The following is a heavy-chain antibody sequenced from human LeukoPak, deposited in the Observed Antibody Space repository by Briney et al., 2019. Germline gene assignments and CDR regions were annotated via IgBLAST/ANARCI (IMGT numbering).Heavy chain of an antibody. CDR3: ARDHEPMGAYYYYMDV. Sequence: ASVKVSCKASGYTFTGYYMHWVRQAPGQELEWMGWINPNSGGTNYAQKFQGRVTMTRDTSISTAYMELSRLRSDDTAVYYCARDHEPMGAYYYYMDVWGKGTTVTISS. CDR1: GYTFTGYY. D-gene: IGHD3-10*01. J-gene: IGHJ6*03. V-gene: IGHV1-2*02. CDR2: INPNSGGT.